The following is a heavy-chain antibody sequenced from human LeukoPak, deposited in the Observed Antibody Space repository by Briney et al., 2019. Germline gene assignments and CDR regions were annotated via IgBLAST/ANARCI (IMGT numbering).Heavy chain of an antibody. D-gene: IGHD2-21*02. CDR1: GFTFSTYT. J-gene: IGHJ6*02. V-gene: IGHV3-23*01. CDR3: AKEVTAIRGYYYGMDV. CDR2: IGSSGGGI. Sequence: PGGSLRLSCAASGFTFSTYTMYWVRHPPGKGLEWVSIIGSSGGGIHYADSVKGRFTISRDNSKNALYLQMNSLRVEDTAVYYCAKEVTAIRGYYYGMDVWGQGATVTVSS.